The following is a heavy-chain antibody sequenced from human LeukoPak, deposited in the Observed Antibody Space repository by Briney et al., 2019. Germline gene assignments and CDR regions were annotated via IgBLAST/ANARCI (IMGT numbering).Heavy chain of an antibody. V-gene: IGHV4-34*01. CDR3: ARGKIGYDSSGYYSHLDY. Sequence: ASETLSLTCAVYGGSFSGYYWSWIRQPPGKGLEWIGEINHSGSTNYNPSLKSRVTISVDTSKNQFSLKLSSVTAADTAVYYCARGKIGYDSSGYYSHLDYWGQGTLVTVSS. CDR2: INHSGST. J-gene: IGHJ4*02. D-gene: IGHD3-22*01. CDR1: GGSFSGYY.